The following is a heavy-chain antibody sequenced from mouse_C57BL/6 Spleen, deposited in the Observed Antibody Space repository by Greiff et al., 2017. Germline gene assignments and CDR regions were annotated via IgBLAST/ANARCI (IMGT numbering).Heavy chain of an antibody. J-gene: IGHJ4*01. CDR2: IDPNSGGT. D-gene: IGHD2-4*01. Sequence: QVQLQQPGAELVKPGASVKLSCKASGYTFTSYWMHWVKQRPGRGLEWIGRIDPNSGGTKYNEKFKSKATLTVDKSSSTAYMQLSSLTSEDSAVYYYARMKVYDSHCAMDYWGQGTSVTVSS. V-gene: IGHV1-72*01. CDR3: ARMKVYDSHCAMDY. CDR1: GYTFTSYW.